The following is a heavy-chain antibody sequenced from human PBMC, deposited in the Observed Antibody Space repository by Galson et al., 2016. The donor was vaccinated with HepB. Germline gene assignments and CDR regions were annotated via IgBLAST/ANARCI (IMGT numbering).Heavy chain of an antibody. CDR3: VRGGPFSTSWYLDF. Sequence: SLRLSCADSGFTFSSDSMNWVRQAPGKGLEWISSISRSSSLIYYADSVTGRFTISRDNAKRSLYLQMNSLRVEDTAVYYCVRGGPFSTSWYLDFWGQGTLLTVSS. V-gene: IGHV3-21*01. J-gene: IGHJ4*02. D-gene: IGHD6-13*01. CDR2: ISRSSSLI. CDR1: GFTFSSDS.